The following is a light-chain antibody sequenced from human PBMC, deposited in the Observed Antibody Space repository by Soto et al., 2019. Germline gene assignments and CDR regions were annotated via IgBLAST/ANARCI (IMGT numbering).Light chain of an antibody. V-gene: IGKV3-15*01. Sequence: VLTQSPATLSLSPGERATLSCRASQSVSSNLAWYQQKPGQAPSLLIYGASTRATGTPARFSGSGSGTEFTLTISSLQSEDFAVYYCQQYIRWPLTFGGGTKVDNK. CDR3: QQYIRWPLT. J-gene: IGKJ4*01. CDR2: GAS. CDR1: QSVSSN.